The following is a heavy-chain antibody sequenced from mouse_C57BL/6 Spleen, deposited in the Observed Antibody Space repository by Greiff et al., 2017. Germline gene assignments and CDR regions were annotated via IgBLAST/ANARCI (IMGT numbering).Heavy chain of an antibody. J-gene: IGHJ4*01. CDR2: ISSGSSTI. Sequence: EVQRVESGGGLVKPGGSLKLSCAASGFTFSDYGMHWVRQAPEKGLEWVAYISSGSSTIYYADTVKGRFTISRDNAKNTLFLQMTRLRSEDTAMYYCARRQLLRYAMDYWGQGTSVTVSS. V-gene: IGHV5-17*01. CDR3: ARRQLLRYAMDY. CDR1: GFTFSDYG. D-gene: IGHD1-1*01.